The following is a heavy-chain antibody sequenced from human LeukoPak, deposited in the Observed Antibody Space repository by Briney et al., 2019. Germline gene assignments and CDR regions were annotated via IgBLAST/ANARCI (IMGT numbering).Heavy chain of an antibody. D-gene: IGHD2/OR15-2a*01. CDR1: GYTFTSYD. CDR2: MNPNSGNT. Sequence: ASVKVSCKASGYTFTSYDINWVRQATGQGLEWMGWMNPNSGNTGYAQKFQGRVTITRNTSISTAYMELSSLRSEDTAVYYCARGRGRRTTSTRNWFDPWGQGTLVTVSS. CDR3: ARGRGRRTTSTRNWFDP. V-gene: IGHV1-8*03. J-gene: IGHJ5*02.